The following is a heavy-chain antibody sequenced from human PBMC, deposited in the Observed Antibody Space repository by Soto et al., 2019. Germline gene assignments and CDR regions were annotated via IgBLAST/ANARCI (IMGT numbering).Heavy chain of an antibody. D-gene: IGHD6-19*01. Sequence: GASVKVSCKASGYTFTIYGIIWVRQAPGQGLEWMGWISAYNGNTNYAQKLQGRVTMTTDTSTSTAYMELRSLRSDDTAVYYCARDSSGWDFDYWGQGTLVTVSS. V-gene: IGHV1-18*01. J-gene: IGHJ4*02. CDR2: ISAYNGNT. CDR1: GYTFTIYG. CDR3: ARDSSGWDFDY.